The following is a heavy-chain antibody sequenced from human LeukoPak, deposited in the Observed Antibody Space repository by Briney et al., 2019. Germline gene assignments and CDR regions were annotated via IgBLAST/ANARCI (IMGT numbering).Heavy chain of an antibody. Sequence: GGSLRLSCAASGFTFDDYGMSWVRQAPGKGLEWVSGINWNGGSTGYADSVKGRFTISRDNAKNSLYLQMNSLRAEDTALYYCARARSAWSTGSFGCWGQGTLVTDSS. D-gene: IGHD6-19*01. CDR3: ARARSAWSTGSFGC. CDR2: INWNGGST. CDR1: GFTFDDYG. V-gene: IGHV3-20*04. J-gene: IGHJ4*02.